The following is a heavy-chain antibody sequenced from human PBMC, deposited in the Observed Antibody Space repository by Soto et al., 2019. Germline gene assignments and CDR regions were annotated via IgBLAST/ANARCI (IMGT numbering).Heavy chain of an antibody. J-gene: IGHJ6*02. Sequence: LRLSCAASGFTFSSYAMSWVRQAPGKGLEWVSAISGSGGSTYYADSVKGRFTISRDNSKNTLYLQMNSLRAEDTAVYYCAKTLKALPTPTLYYYGMDVWGQGTTVTSP. CDR2: ISGSGGST. V-gene: IGHV3-23*01. CDR1: GFTFSSYA. CDR3: AKTLKALPTPTLYYYGMDV.